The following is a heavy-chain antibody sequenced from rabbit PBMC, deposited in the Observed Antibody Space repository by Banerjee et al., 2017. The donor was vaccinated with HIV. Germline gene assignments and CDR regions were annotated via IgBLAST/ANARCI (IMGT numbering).Heavy chain of an antibody. V-gene: IGHV1S40*01. D-gene: IGHD4-1*01. CDR2: IYGDSSGST. Sequence: QSLEESGGDLVKPGASLTLTCTASGFSFSNRYWICWVRQAPGKGLEWIGCIYGDSSGSTYYASWAEGRFTISKTSSTTVTLQMTSLTAADTATYFCARVGSGWSLTLFDLWGPGTLVTVS. CDR3: ARVGSGWSLTLFDL. CDR1: GFSFSNRYW. J-gene: IGHJ4*01.